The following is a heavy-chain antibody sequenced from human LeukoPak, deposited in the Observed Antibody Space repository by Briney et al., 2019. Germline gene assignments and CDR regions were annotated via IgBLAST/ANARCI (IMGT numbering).Heavy chain of an antibody. CDR2: IRWNSGSI. CDR1: GFTFDDYA. Sequence: GRSLRLSCAASGFTFDDYAMHWVRQAPGKGLEWVSGIRWNSGSIGYADSVKGRFTISRDNAKNSLYLQMNSLRAEDTALYYCAKDAPYSSSWYYFDYWGQGTLVTVSS. J-gene: IGHJ4*02. D-gene: IGHD6-13*01. CDR3: AKDAPYSSSWYYFDY. V-gene: IGHV3-9*01.